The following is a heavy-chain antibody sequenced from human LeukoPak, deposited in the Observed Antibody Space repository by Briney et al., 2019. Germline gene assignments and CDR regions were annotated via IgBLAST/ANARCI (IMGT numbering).Heavy chain of an antibody. D-gene: IGHD4-17*01. CDR3: ARGPHDYGDYVSYYYYMDV. CDR1: GGSISSYY. Sequence: SETLSLTCTVSGGSISSYYWSWIRQPPGKGLEWIGYIYYSGSTNYNPSLKSRVTISVDTSKNQFSLKLSSVTAADTAVYYCARGPHDYGDYVSYYYYMDVWGKGTTVTVSS. CDR2: IYYSGST. V-gene: IGHV4-59*01. J-gene: IGHJ6*03.